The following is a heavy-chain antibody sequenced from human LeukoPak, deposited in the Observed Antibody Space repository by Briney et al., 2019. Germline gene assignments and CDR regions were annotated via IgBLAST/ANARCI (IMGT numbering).Heavy chain of an antibody. Sequence: GGSLRLSCAASGFTFSSYWMNWARQAPGKGLEWVSAIGDSGDRTYYADPVRGRFTISRDNSKNTVYLQMIRLRAEDTAVYYCARHGSSREFDCWGQGTLVTVSS. CDR3: ARHGSSREFDC. CDR1: GFTFSSYW. J-gene: IGHJ4*02. D-gene: IGHD2-2*01. V-gene: IGHV3-23*01. CDR2: IGDSGDRT.